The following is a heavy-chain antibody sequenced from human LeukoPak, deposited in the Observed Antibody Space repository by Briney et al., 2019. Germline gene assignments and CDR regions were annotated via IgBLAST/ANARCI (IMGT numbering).Heavy chain of an antibody. CDR3: AKDTNGWFDP. CDR2: ISGDGGST. J-gene: IGHJ5*02. CDR1: GFTFDDYA. D-gene: IGHD4/OR15-4a*01. Sequence: GGSLRLSCAASGFTFDDYAMHWVRQAPGKGLEWVSLISGDGGSTYYADSAKGRFTISRDNSKNSLYLQMDSLRTEDTALYYCAKDTNGWFDPWGQGTLVNVSS. V-gene: IGHV3-43*02.